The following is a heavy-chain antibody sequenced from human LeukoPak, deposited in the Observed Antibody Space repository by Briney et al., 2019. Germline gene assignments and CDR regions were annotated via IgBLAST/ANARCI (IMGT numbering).Heavy chain of an antibody. V-gene: IGHV3-23*01. Sequence: GGSLRLSCAASGFTFSSYAMSWVRQAPGKGLEWVSAISGSGTNTYYADSVKGRFTISRDNSKNSLYLQMNSLRVEDTAVYYCARGGAARPDFWGQGTLVTVSS. J-gene: IGHJ4*02. CDR1: GFTFSSYA. CDR2: ISGSGTNT. CDR3: ARGGAARPDF. D-gene: IGHD6-6*01.